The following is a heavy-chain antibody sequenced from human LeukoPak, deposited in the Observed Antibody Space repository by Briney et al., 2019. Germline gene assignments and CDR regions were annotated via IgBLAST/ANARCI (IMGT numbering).Heavy chain of an antibody. CDR2: ISAYNGNT. J-gene: IGHJ6*02. V-gene: IGHV1-18*01. Sequence: ASVTVSCKASGYTFTSYGISWVRQAPGQGLEWMGWISAYNGNTNYAQKLQGRVTMTTDTSTSTAYMELRSLRSDDTAVYYCARENDYYGSGSPYYYYGMDVWGQGTTVTVSS. D-gene: IGHD3-10*01. CDR3: ARENDYYGSGSPYYYYGMDV. CDR1: GYTFTSYG.